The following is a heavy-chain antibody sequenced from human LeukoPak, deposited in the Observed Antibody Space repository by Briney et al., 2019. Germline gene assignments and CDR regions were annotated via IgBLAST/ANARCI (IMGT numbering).Heavy chain of an antibody. V-gene: IGHV3-33*06. J-gene: IGHJ4*02. CDR3: AKVYGSGWYYYFDY. CDR1: GFTFSSYG. Sequence: GGSLRLSCAASGFTFSSYGMHWVRQAPGKGLEWVAVIWYDGSNKYYADSVKGRFTISRDNSKNTLYLQMNSLRAEDTAVYYCAKVYGSGWYYYFDYWGQGTLVTVSS. D-gene: IGHD6-19*01. CDR2: IWYDGSNK.